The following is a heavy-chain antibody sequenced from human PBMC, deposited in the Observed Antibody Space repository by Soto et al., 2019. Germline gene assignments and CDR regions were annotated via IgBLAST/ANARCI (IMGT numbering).Heavy chain of an antibody. CDR2: IVVGSGNT. CDR1: GFTFASSA. CDR3: ARITSRGYSYGPNNYGMDV. J-gene: IGHJ6*02. Sequence: SVKVSCKASGFTFASSAGQWVRQARGQRLEWIGWIVVGSGNTNYAQKFQERVTITRDMSTSTVYMELSSLRSEDTAVYYCARITSRGYSYGPNNYGMDVWGQGTTVTVSS. D-gene: IGHD5-18*01. V-gene: IGHV1-58*01.